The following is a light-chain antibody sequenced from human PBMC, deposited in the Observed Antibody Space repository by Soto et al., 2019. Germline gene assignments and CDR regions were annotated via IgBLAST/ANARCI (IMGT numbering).Light chain of an antibody. CDR2: KAS. J-gene: IGKJ1*01. V-gene: IGKV1-5*03. CDR1: QSISSW. CDR3: QQYSYFET. Sequence: DIQMTQSPSTLSASVGDRVTITCRASQSISSWLTWYQQKAGQAPKLLIYKASIVESRVPSRFSGSGSGTEFPLTISSLQPDDSATYYCQQYSYFETFGQGTRVEVK.